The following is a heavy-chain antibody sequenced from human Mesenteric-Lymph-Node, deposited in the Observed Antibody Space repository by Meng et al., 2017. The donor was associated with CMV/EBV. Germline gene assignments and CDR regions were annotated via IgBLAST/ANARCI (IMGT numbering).Heavy chain of an antibody. CDR1: GGSFSGYY. J-gene: IGHJ4*02. CDR2: INHSGST. CDR3: ARHQRWLKSEGGFNY. V-gene: IGHV4-34*01. D-gene: IGHD4-23*01. Sequence: QVLIQQWGAGLLKPSGTLSLTCAVYGGSFSGYYWSWIRQPPGKGLEWIGEINHSGSTNYNPSLKSRVTISVDTSKNQFSLKLSSVTAADTAVYYCARHQRWLKSEGGFNYWGQGTLVTVSS.